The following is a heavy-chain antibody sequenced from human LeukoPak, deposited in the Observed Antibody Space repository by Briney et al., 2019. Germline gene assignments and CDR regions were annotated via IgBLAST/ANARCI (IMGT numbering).Heavy chain of an antibody. D-gene: IGHD4-23*01. CDR3: ARGAMVVTHGRSDFDY. CDR2: IYYSGST. J-gene: IGHJ4*02. V-gene: IGHV4-59*01. CDR1: GGSISSYY. Sequence: SETLSLTCTVSGGSISSYYWSWIRQPPGRGVEWFGYIYYSGSTNYNTSLKSRVTISVDTSKNQFSLKLSSVTAADTAVYYCARGAMVVTHGRSDFDYWGQGTLVTVSS.